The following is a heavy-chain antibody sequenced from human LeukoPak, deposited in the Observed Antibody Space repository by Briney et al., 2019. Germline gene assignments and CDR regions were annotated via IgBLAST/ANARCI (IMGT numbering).Heavy chain of an antibody. Sequence: SETLSLTCAVYGGSFSGYYWSWIRQPPGKGLEWIGEINHNGSTNYNPSLKIRVTISVDTSKNQFSLKLSSVTAADTAVYYCARPYSSSWAWFDPWGQGTLVTVSS. CDR2: INHNGST. CDR1: GGSFSGYY. V-gene: IGHV4-34*01. CDR3: ARPYSSSWAWFDP. J-gene: IGHJ5*02. D-gene: IGHD6-13*01.